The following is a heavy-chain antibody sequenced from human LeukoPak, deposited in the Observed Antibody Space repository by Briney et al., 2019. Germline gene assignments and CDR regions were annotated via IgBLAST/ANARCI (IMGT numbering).Heavy chain of an antibody. J-gene: IGHJ6*03. CDR2: ISAYNGNT. CDR3: ASWYYYDSDYYYNYMDV. Sequence: ASVKVSCKASGYTFTSYGISWVRQAPGQGLEWMGWISAYNGNTNYAQKLQGRVTMTTDTSTSTAYMELSSLRSEDTAVYYCASWYYYDSDYYYNYMDVWGKGTTVTVSS. D-gene: IGHD3-22*01. CDR1: GYTFTSYG. V-gene: IGHV1-18*01.